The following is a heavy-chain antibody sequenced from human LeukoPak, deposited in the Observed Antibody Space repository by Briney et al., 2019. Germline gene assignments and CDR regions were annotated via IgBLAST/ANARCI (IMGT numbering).Heavy chain of an antibody. J-gene: IGHJ4*02. CDR3: AKYSRGSGWYGDTFDY. V-gene: IGHV3-23*01. D-gene: IGHD6-19*01. CDR2: ISGSGGST. CDR1: GFTFSSYA. Sequence: PGGSLRLSCAASGFTFSSYAMSWVRQAPGKGLEWVSAISGSGGSTYYADSVKGRFTISRDNSKNTLYLQMNSLRAEDTAVYYCAKYSRGSGWYGDTFDYGGQGTLVTVSS.